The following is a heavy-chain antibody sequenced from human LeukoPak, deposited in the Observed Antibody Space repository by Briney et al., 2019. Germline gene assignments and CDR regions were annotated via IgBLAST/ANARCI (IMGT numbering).Heavy chain of an antibody. CDR3: ARLGYSSSWSSLDY. Sequence: SETLSLTCTVSGGSISSYYWSWIRQPPGRGLEWIGYIYYSGSTNYNPSLKSRVTISVDTSKNQFSLKLSSVTAADTAVYYCARLGYSSSWSSLDYWGQGTLVTVSS. CDR1: GGSISSYY. J-gene: IGHJ4*02. CDR2: IYYSGST. D-gene: IGHD6-13*01. V-gene: IGHV4-59*01.